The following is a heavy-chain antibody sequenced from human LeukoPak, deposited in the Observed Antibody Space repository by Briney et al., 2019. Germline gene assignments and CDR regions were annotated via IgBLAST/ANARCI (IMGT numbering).Heavy chain of an antibody. D-gene: IGHD6-19*01. CDR1: GFTFSSYW. CDR3: ARAIAVAGLALGY. V-gene: IGHV3-74*01. J-gene: IGHJ4*02. Sequence: PGGSLRLSCAASGFTFSSYWMHWVLQAPGKGLVWVSRINSDASSTSYADSVKGRFTISRDNAKHTLYLQMNSLRAEDTAVYYCARAIAVAGLALGYWGQGTLVTVSS. CDR2: INSDASST.